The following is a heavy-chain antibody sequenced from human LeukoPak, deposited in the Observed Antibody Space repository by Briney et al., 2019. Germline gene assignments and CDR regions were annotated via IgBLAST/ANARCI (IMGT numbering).Heavy chain of an antibody. D-gene: IGHD3-3*01. CDR1: AYTFTGYY. V-gene: IGHV1-2*02. CDR3: ARATIFGNPSHYYFDY. J-gene: IGHJ4*02. CDR2: INPDSGDT. Sequence: GASVKVSCKASAYTFTGYYIHWVRQAPGQGLEWMGWINPDSGDTNYAQNFQGRVTMTRDTSISTAYMELSRLRSDDTAVYYCARATIFGNPSHYYFDYWGQGTLVTVSS.